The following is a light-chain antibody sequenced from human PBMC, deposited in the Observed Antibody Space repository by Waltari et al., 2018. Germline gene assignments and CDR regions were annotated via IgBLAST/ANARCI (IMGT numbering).Light chain of an antibody. Sequence: EIVLTPSPATLSLSPGERATLSCRASQSISSYLAWYQQKPGQTPRLLIYDASNRATDIPARFSGSGSGTDFTLTISSLEPEDFAVYYCQQRSNWRTFGQGTKVEIK. CDR2: DAS. J-gene: IGKJ1*01. CDR3: QQRSNWRT. CDR1: QSISSY. V-gene: IGKV3-11*01.